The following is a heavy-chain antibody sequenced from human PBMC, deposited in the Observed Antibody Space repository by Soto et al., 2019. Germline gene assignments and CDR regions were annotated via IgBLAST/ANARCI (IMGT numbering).Heavy chain of an antibody. D-gene: IGHD6-19*01. CDR2: IIPILGIA. CDR1: GGTFSSYT. J-gene: IGHJ6*02. Sequence: QVQLVQSGAEVKKPGSSVKVSCKASGGTFSSYTISWVRQAPGQGLEWMGRIIPILGIANYAQKFQGRVTITADKXXSXAYXELSSLRSEDTAVYYCARGQYSSGWYSGYYYGMDVWGQGTTVTVSS. V-gene: IGHV1-69*02. CDR3: ARGQYSSGWYSGYYYGMDV.